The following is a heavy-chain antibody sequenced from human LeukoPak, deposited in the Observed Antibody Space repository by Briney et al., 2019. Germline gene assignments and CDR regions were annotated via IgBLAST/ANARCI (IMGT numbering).Heavy chain of an antibody. V-gene: IGHV3-30-3*01. CDR2: ISYDGSNE. J-gene: IGHJ4*02. CDR1: GFTFSSYT. CDR3: ARGLYGDYEQYY. Sequence: QPGRSLRLSCAASGFTFSSYTMHWVRQAPGKGLDWVTIISYDGSNEYYAASVKGRFTISRDNSRNTVFLQMNSLRDEDTAVYYCARGLYGDYEQYYWGQGTLVTVSS. D-gene: IGHD4-17*01.